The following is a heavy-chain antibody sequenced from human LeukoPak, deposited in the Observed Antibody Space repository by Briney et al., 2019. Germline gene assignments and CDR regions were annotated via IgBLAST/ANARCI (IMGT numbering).Heavy chain of an antibody. V-gene: IGHV1-2*02. CDR1: GYTFTGYY. D-gene: IGHD4-17*01. Sequence: ASVKVSCKASGYTFTGYYVHWGRQAPGQGLEWMGWINPNSGGTNYAQKFQGRGTMTRDTSISTAYMELSRLRSDDTAVYYCARLGGDYSNGPYYSYCMDVWGKGTTVTISS. CDR3: ARLGGDYSNGPYYSYCMDV. J-gene: IGHJ6*03. CDR2: INPNSGGT.